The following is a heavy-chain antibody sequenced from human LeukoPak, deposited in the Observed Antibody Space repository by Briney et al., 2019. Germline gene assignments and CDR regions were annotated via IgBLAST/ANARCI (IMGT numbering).Heavy chain of an antibody. Sequence: GGSLRLSCAASGFTFDDYATHWVRQAPGKGLEWVSGISWNSGSIGYADSVKGRFTISRDNAKNSLYLQMNSLRAEDTALYYCAKDMSAAAGILFDYWGQGTLVTVSS. CDR3: AKDMSAAAGILFDY. V-gene: IGHV3-9*01. CDR2: ISWNSGSI. J-gene: IGHJ4*02. CDR1: GFTFDDYA. D-gene: IGHD6-13*01.